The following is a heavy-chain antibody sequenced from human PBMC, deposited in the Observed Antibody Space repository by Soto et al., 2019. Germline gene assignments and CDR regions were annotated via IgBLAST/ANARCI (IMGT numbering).Heavy chain of an antibody. Sequence: GASVKVSCKASGYTFSSYGISWVRQAPGQGLEWMGWISAYTGKTNYAQKLQGRVTMTTDTSTSTAYMELRSLRSDDTAVYYCARGARRNLPYYGMDVWGQGTTVTVSS. D-gene: IGHD1-7*01. V-gene: IGHV1-18*04. CDR2: ISAYTGKT. CDR1: GYTFSSYG. J-gene: IGHJ6*02. CDR3: ARGARRNLPYYGMDV.